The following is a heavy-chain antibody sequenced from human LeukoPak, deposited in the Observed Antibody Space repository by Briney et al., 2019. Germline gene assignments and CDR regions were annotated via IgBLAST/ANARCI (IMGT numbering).Heavy chain of an antibody. J-gene: IGHJ4*02. D-gene: IGHD1-26*01. Sequence: GGSLRLSCATSGLSFTDYPMNWVRQAPGKGLEWISNIRTTAEGAKYAYYADSVKGRFTISRDNAKNSLYLQMNSLRDEDTAVYYCARTSISSGRYSGFDYWGQGTLFTVSS. CDR3: ARTSISSGRYSGFDY. V-gene: IGHV3-48*02. CDR1: GLSFTDYP. CDR2: IRTTAEGAKYA.